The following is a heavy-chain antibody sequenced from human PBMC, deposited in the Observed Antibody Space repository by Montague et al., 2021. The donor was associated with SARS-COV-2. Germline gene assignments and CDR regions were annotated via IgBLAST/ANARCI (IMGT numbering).Heavy chain of an antibody. CDR1: GGSISSYY. D-gene: IGHD1-20*01. Sequence: SETLSLTCSVSGGSISSYYCCWIRQSPGKGLEWIGYIFHSGITDSNPSLKRRATISVDMSKNQFSLQLNSVTAADSAVYDCARTEYNWNDWFDPWGQGTLVTVSS. J-gene: IGHJ5*02. CDR2: IFHSGIT. CDR3: ARTEYNWNDWFDP. V-gene: IGHV4-59*13.